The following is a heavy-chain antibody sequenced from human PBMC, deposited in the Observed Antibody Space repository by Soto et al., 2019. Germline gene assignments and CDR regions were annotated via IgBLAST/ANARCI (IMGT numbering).Heavy chain of an antibody. V-gene: IGHV3-23*01. CDR1: GFTFSNYA. J-gene: IGHJ6*03. Sequence: EVQLLESGGGLVQPGGSLRLSCAASGFTFSNYAMRWVRQAPGKGLEWVSSVSDDGGSTYFAYSVKGRFTISRDNSKSMLYLQINSLRAADTAVYYCAKRALSDHYLDVWGKGTTVIVSS. CDR3: AKRALSDHYLDV. CDR2: VSDDGGST.